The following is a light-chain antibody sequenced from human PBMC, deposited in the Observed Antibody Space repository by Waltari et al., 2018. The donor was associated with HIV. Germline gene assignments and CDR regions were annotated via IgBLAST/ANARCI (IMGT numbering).Light chain of an antibody. J-gene: IGLJ2*01. CDR2: AVR. Sequence: QSALTQPASVPGSPGPSITISCTGTSSDVGGYNYVPWFQQHPGKAPKLDIYAVRNRPSGVSIRFSGSKSGNPASLTISGLQAEDEADYYCSSYTSSRVLFGGGTKLTVL. V-gene: IGLV2-14*01. CDR1: SSDVGGYNY. CDR3: SSYTSSRVL.